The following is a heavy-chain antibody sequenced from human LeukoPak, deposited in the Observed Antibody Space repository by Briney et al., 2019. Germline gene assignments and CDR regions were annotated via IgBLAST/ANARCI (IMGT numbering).Heavy chain of an antibody. J-gene: IGHJ4*02. D-gene: IGHD3/OR15-3a*01. CDR1: GHTFSNFW. CDR2: IYPGDSDT. V-gene: IGHV5-51*01. Sequence: GESLKISCKGSGHTFSNFWIGWVRQMPGKGLEWMGIIYPGDSDTRYSPSFQGQVTISADKSINTAYLQWSSLKASDTAMYFCAIGTGTNFDYWGQGTLVTVSS. CDR3: AIGTGTNFDY.